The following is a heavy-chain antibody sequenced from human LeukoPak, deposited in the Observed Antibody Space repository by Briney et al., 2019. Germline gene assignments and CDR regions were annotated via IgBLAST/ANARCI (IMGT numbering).Heavy chain of an antibody. CDR2: ISCSVGNT. CDR1: GFTFNNYA. D-gene: IGHD4-11*01. Sequence: GESLRLSCAASGFTFNNYAMSWVRQAPGKGLEWVSSISCSVGNTYYADSVKGRFTISRDTSQTSLYLQMNSPTAEDTAVYYCAKVGSTVTSYYYYYMDVWGKGTTVTVSS. CDR3: AKVGSTVTSYYYYYMDV. J-gene: IGHJ6*03. V-gene: IGHV3-23*01.